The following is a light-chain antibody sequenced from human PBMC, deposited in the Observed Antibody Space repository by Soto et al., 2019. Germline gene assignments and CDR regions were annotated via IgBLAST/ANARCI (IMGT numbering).Light chain of an antibody. CDR2: DAS. CDR3: QQRSNWPRT. Sequence: EIVLTQSPATLSLSPGERATLSCRASQSVSNNLGWYQQKPGQAPRLLIYDASNRATDIPARFSGSGSGTDFTLTINRREPEDFAVYYCQQRSNWPRTFGQGTKLEIK. V-gene: IGKV3-11*01. J-gene: IGKJ2*01. CDR1: QSVSNN.